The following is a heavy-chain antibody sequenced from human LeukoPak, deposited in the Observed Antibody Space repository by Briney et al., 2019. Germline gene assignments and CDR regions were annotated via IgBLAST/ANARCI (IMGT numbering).Heavy chain of an antibody. Sequence: GGSLRLSCAASGFTFSSYGMHWVRQAPGKGLEWVAFIRYDGKNQNYADSVKGRFTISRDNSKNTLYLQMNSLRAEDTAVYYCAKYWSFDYWGQGTLVTVSS. CDR1: GFTFSSYG. V-gene: IGHV3-30*02. J-gene: IGHJ4*02. CDR3: AKYWSFDY. CDR2: IRYDGKNQ. D-gene: IGHD2-15*01.